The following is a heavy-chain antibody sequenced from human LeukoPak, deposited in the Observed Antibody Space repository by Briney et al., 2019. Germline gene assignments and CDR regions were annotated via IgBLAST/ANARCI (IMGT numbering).Heavy chain of an antibody. CDR1: GYTFTSYY. Sequence: ASVKVSCKASGYTFTSYYMHWVRQAPGQGLEWMGWISAYNGNTNYAQKLQGRVTMTTDTSTSTAYMELRSLRSDDTAVYYCASGIAAAGTNYYYGMDVWGQGTTVTVSS. D-gene: IGHD6-13*01. CDR2: ISAYNGNT. J-gene: IGHJ6*02. V-gene: IGHV1-18*04. CDR3: ASGIAAAGTNYYYGMDV.